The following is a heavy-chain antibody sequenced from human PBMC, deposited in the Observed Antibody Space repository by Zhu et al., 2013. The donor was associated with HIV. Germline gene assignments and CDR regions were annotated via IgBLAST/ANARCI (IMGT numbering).Heavy chain of an antibody. D-gene: IGHD2-2*01. CDR1: GGTFSSYA. J-gene: IGHJ4*02. Sequence: QVQLVQSGAEVKKPGSSVKVSCKASGGTFSSYAISWVRQAPGQGLEWMGGIIPIFGTANYAQKFQGRVTITADKSTSTAYMELSSLRSEDTAVYYCARPYCGSSTSCYGQYYFDYWGQGTLVTVSS. CDR3: ARPYCGSSTSCYGQYYFDY. V-gene: IGHV1-69*06. CDR2: IIPIFGTA.